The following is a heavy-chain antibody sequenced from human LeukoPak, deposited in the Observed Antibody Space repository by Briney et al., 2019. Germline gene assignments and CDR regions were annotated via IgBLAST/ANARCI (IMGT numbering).Heavy chain of an antibody. CDR3: ARGYDILTGYYRFDY. CDR2: IRYTAST. V-gene: IGHV4-59*01. Sequence: SETLSLTCTVSGGSISSYYWSWIRQPPGKGLEWTGYIRYTASTKYNPSLKSRVTMSLDTSKNQFSLKLSSLTAADTAVYYCARGYDILTGYYRFDYWGQGTLVTVSS. CDR1: GGSISSYY. D-gene: IGHD3-9*01. J-gene: IGHJ4*02.